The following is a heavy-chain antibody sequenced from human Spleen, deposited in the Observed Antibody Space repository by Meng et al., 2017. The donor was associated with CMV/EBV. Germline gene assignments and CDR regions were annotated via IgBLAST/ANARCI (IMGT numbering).Heavy chain of an antibody. J-gene: IGHJ5*02. CDR1: GYNFTSYD. D-gene: IGHD2-21*01. CDR3: ARRGRGILWYRFDP. CDR2: MSRNGGDT. Sequence: KACGYNFTSYDLNWVRQAAGQELEWMGWMSRNGGDTGYAQKFQGRVTMTRNTSISTAYMELSSLRSEDTAVYYCARRGRGILWYRFDPWGQGTLVTVSS. V-gene: IGHV1-8*01.